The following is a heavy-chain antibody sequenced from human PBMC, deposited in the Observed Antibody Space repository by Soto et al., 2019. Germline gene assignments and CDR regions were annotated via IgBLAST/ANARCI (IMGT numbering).Heavy chain of an antibody. J-gene: IGHJ4*02. CDR3: ARDRNSGRYRHLDN. CDR1: GFTFNTYW. Sequence: EVQLVESGGGLVQPGGSLRLSCTASGFTFNTYWMHWVRQAPGEGLMCVSRINLDGDVTNYADSVKGRFTISRDNTKNTLYLQMDSLRVEDTAVYYCARDRNSGRYRHLDNWGQGTLVTVSS. V-gene: IGHV3-74*01. CDR2: INLDGDVT. D-gene: IGHD3-22*01.